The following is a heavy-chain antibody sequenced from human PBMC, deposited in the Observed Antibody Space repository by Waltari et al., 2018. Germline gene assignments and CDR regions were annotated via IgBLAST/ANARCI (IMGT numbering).Heavy chain of an antibody. CDR3: ARFSKSANWFDP. CDR2: ISYSGST. CDR1: GGSITRSSYF. D-gene: IGHD3-3*02. Sequence: QLQLQESGPGLVKPSETLSLTCTVPGGSITRSSYFWGWIRQPPGKGLEWIGTISYSGSTYYNPSLMSRVTISVDTSKNQFSLKLSSVTAAETAVFYCARFSKSANWFDPWGQGTLVTVSS. V-gene: IGHV4-39*01. J-gene: IGHJ5*02.